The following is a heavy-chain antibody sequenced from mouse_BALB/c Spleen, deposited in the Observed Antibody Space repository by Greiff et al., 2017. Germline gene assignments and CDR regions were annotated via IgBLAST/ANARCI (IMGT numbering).Heavy chain of an antibody. V-gene: IGHV5-6-3*01. Sequence: EVQGVESGGGLVQPGGSLKLSCAASGFTFSSYGMSWVRQTPDKRLELVATINSNGGSTYYPDSVKGRFTISRDNAKNTLYLQMSSLKSEDTAMYYCARYYRYEGWYFDVWGAGTTVTVSS. CDR3: ARYYRYEGWYFDV. J-gene: IGHJ1*01. D-gene: IGHD2-14*01. CDR1: GFTFSSYG. CDR2: INSNGGST.